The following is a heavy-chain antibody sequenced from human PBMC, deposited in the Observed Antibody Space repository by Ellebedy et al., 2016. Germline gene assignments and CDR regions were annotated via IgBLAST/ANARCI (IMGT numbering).Heavy chain of an antibody. V-gene: IGHV3-21*04. D-gene: IGHD4-17*01. CDR1: GFTLSDYS. CDR3: RQGHYANY. J-gene: IGHJ4*02. CDR2: ITSSSSYI. Sequence: GGSLRLXXAASGFTLSDYSMNWVRQAPGKGLEWVSSITSSSSYIFYADSVKGRFTISRDNAKNSVYLQMNRLRAEDTAVYYCRQGHYANYWGQGTLVTVSS.